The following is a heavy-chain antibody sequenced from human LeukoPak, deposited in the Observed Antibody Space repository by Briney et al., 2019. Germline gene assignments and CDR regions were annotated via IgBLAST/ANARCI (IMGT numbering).Heavy chain of an antibody. Sequence: PGGSLRLSCAASGFTFSSYAMHWVRQAPGEGLQWVSGVGQDGRSTHYADSVKGRFTISRDNSKNTLYLQMSSLRAEDTAVYYCAKDRVPDGVWSFDYWGQGSLVIVSS. CDR3: AKDRVPDGVWSFDY. V-gene: IGHV3-23*01. J-gene: IGHJ4*02. CDR2: VGQDGRST. D-gene: IGHD2-8*02. CDR1: GFTFSSYA.